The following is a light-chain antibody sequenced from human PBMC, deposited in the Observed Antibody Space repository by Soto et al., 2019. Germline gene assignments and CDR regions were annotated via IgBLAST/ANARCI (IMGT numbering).Light chain of an antibody. J-gene: IGKJ5*01. CDR2: GAS. CDR3: QHYGSSLSNT. Sequence: ESVLTQSPGTLSLSPGERATLSSRPSQSGSSNYLAWYQHKPGQAPRLLIYGASSRTTGIPDRFSGSGSGTDFTLTSSRLEPEAFAVYYCQHYGSSLSNTFGQGIRLEIK. V-gene: IGKV3-20*01. CDR1: QSGSSNY.